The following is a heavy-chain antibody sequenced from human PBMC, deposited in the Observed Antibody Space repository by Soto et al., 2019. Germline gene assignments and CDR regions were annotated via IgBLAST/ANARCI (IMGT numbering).Heavy chain of an antibody. CDR2: TSAYNGNT. Sequence: QVQLVQSGAEVKKPGASVKVSCKASGYTFTSYGISWVRQAPGQGLEWMGWTSAYNGNTNYAQKLQGRVTMTTDTSTSTAYMELRRLRSDDTAVYYCAIRQWLVGVYYYGMDVWGQGTTVTVSS. J-gene: IGHJ6*02. CDR3: AIRQWLVGVYYYGMDV. V-gene: IGHV1-18*01. CDR1: GYTFTSYG. D-gene: IGHD6-19*01.